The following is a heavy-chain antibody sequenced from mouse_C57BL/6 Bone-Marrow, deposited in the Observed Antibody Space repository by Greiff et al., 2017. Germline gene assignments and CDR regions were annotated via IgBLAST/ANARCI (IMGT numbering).Heavy chain of an antibody. J-gene: IGHJ1*01. D-gene: IGHD1-1*01. CDR3: ERSEYYGSSLWYFDV. Sequence: VQLQQSGPELVKPGASVKISCKASGYAFSSSWMNWVKQRPGKGLEWIGRNYPGDGDTNYNGKFKGKATLTADKSSSTAYMQLSSLTSEDSAVYFCERSEYYGSSLWYFDVWGSGTTVTVSS. CDR2: NYPGDGDT. V-gene: IGHV1-82*01. CDR1: GYAFSSSW.